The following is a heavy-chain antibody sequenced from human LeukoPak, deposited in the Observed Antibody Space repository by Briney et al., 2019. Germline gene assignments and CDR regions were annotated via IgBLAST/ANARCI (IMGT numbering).Heavy chain of an antibody. CDR2: INPSGGST. Sequence: ASVKVSCKASGYTFTSYYMHWVRQAPGQGLEWMGIINPSGGSTSYAQKFQGRVTMTRDTSTSTVYMELSSLRSEDTAVYYCAREIGDSGYGGDYFDYWGQGTLVTVSS. V-gene: IGHV1-46*01. CDR3: AREIGDSGYGGDYFDY. CDR1: GYTFTSYY. J-gene: IGHJ4*02. D-gene: IGHD5-12*01.